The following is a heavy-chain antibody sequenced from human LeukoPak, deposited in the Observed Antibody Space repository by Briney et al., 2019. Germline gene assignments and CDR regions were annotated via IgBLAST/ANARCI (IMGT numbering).Heavy chain of an antibody. Sequence: PGRSLRLSCAASGFTFSSYTMNWVRQFPGKGLEWVSYITSSSNTIYYADSVKGRFTISRDNAKNSLYLQMNSLRAEDTAVYYCVRGAGTTDYWGQGPLVPVSS. D-gene: IGHD1-7*01. CDR1: GFTFSSYT. CDR3: VRGAGTTDY. J-gene: IGHJ4*02. CDR2: ITSSSNTI. V-gene: IGHV3-48*01.